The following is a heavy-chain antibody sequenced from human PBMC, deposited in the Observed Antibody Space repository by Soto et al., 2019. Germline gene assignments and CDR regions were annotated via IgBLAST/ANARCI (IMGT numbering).Heavy chain of an antibody. CDR3: VAARHYYYYGMDV. CDR1: GFTFSSYA. V-gene: IGHV3-30-3*01. CDR2: ISYDGSNK. D-gene: IGHD6-6*01. Sequence: GGSLRLSCAASGFTFSSYAMHWVRQAPGKGLEWVAVISYDGSNKYYADSVKGRFTISRDNSKNTLYLQMNSLRAEDTAVYYCVAARHYYYYGMDVWGQGTTVTVSS. J-gene: IGHJ6*02.